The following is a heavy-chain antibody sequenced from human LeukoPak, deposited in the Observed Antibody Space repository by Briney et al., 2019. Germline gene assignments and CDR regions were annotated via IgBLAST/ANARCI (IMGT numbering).Heavy chain of an antibody. Sequence: ASVKVSCKASGYTFTSYDINWVRQATGQGLEWMGWMNPNSGNTGYAQKFQGRVTMTGDASVSTAYMELSSLRSEDTAVYYCARGLPDTSSSFIVYFYYYMDVWGKGTTVTVYS. D-gene: IGHD6-6*01. V-gene: IGHV1-8*01. CDR1: GYTFTSYD. J-gene: IGHJ6*03. CDR3: ARGLPDTSSSFIVYFYYYMDV. CDR2: MNPNSGNT.